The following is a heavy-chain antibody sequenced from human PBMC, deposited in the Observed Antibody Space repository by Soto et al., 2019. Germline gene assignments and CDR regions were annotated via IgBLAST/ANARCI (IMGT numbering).Heavy chain of an antibody. CDR1: GGTFSSYT. V-gene: IGHV1-69*02. Sequence: GASVKVSCKASGGTFSSYTISWVRQAPGQGLEWMGRIIPILGIAIYAQKFQGRVTMTEDTSTDTAYMELSSLRSEDTAVYYCATKGRWYVGYYYYGMDVWGQGTTVTVSS. J-gene: IGHJ6*02. CDR2: IIPILGIA. D-gene: IGHD6-13*01. CDR3: ATKGRWYVGYYYYGMDV.